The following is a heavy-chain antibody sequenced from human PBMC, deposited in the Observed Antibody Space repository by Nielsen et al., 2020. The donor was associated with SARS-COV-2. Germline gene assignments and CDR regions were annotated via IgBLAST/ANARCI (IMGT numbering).Heavy chain of an antibody. CDR3: ARDDTVTMYYYSYYGMDV. V-gene: IGHV1-46*01. J-gene: IGHJ6*02. CDR1: GSTFTSHY. Sequence: ASVKALCYASGSTFTSHYMHWVRQAPGQGLEWMGIINTSDGSTTYAQKFQGRVTMTRDTSTRTVYMELRSLRSEDTAVYYCARDDTVTMYYYSYYGMDVWGQGTTVTVSS. D-gene: IGHD4-17*01. CDR2: INTSDGST.